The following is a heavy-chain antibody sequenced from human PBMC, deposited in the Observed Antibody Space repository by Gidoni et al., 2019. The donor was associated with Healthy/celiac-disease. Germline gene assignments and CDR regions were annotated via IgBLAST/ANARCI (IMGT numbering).Heavy chain of an antibody. CDR2: ISSSGSTI. CDR1: GFTFSSYE. V-gene: IGHV3-48*03. J-gene: IGHJ6*03. Sequence: EVQLVESGGGLVQPGGSLRLSCAASGFTFSSYEMNWVRQAPGKGLAWVSYISSSGSTIYYADAVKGRFTISRDNAKNSRYLQMNSLRAEDTAGYYCARDLLGDGYNYYMDVWGKGTTVTVSS. D-gene: IGHD3-3*01. CDR3: ARDLLGDGYNYYMDV.